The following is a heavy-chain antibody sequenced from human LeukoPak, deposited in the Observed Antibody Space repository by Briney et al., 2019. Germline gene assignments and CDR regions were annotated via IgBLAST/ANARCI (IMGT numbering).Heavy chain of an antibody. CDR3: ARDSIVVVPAAYWYYFDC. J-gene: IGHJ4*02. D-gene: IGHD2-2*01. Sequence: PGGSLRLSCAASGFTFSSYEMNWVRQAPGKGLEWVSYISSSGSTIYYADSVKGRFTISRDNAKNSLYLQMNSLRAEDTAVYYCARDSIVVVPAAYWYYFDCWGQGTLATVSS. V-gene: IGHV3-48*03. CDR2: ISSSGSTI. CDR1: GFTFSSYE.